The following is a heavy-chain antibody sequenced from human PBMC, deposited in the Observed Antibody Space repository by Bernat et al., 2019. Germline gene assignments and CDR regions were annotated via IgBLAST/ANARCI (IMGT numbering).Heavy chain of an antibody. J-gene: IGHJ5*02. Sequence: QVQLQESGPGLVKPSQTLSLTCTVSGDSISSRTSYWGWIRQPPGKGLEWIGYIYYSGITYYNPSLKSRVTISLDTSKNQLSLKLSSVTVADTAVYYCARTKDFSTGYYKGCWFDPWGQGTLVTVSS. V-gene: IGHV4-31*03. D-gene: IGHD3/OR15-3a*01. CDR2: IYYSGIT. CDR3: ARTKDFSTGYYKGCWFDP. CDR1: GDSISSRTSY.